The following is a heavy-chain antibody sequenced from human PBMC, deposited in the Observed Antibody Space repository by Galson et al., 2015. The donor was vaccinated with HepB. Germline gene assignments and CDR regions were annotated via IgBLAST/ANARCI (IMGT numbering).Heavy chain of an antibody. J-gene: IGHJ6*02. V-gene: IGHV3-23*01. CDR2: TSGSGGTT. CDR1: GFPFSTYT. Sequence: SLRLSCAASGFPFSTYTMSWVRQAPGKGLEWVSATSGSGGTTYYADSVRGRFTISRDNTKRTLYLQTNRLRGEDTALYYCAKDRNSTSPGTYGMDVWGQGTTVTVFS. CDR3: AKDRNSTSPGTYGMDV. D-gene: IGHD6-6*01.